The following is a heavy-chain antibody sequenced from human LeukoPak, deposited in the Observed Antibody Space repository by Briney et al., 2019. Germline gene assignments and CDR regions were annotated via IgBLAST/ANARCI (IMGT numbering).Heavy chain of an antibody. Sequence: SVKVSCKASGGTFSSYAISWVRQAPGQGLEWMGGIIPIFGTANYAQKFQGRVTITAGESTSTAYMELSSLRSKDTAVYYCAGEVGHPPRYDFGGGRNDAFDIWGKGKRVPV. J-gene: IGHJ3*02. CDR2: IIPIFGTA. CDR3: AGEVGHPPRYDFGGGRNDAFDI. D-gene: IGHD3-3*01. V-gene: IGHV1-69*13. CDR1: GGTFSSYA.